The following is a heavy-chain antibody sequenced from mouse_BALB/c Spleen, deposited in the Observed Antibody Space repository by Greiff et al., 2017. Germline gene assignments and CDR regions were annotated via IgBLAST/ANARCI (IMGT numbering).Heavy chain of an antibody. CDR2: ISSGGSYT. J-gene: IGHJ1*01. Sequence: EVQVVESGGDLVKPGGSLKLSCAASGFTFSSYGMSWVRQTPDKRLEWVATISSGGSYTYYPDSVKGRFTISRDNAKNTLYLQMSSLKSEDTAMYYCARQGSTMITTADWYFDVWGAGTTVTVSS. CDR1: GFTFSSYG. D-gene: IGHD2-4*01. CDR3: ARQGSTMITTADWYFDV. V-gene: IGHV5-6*01.